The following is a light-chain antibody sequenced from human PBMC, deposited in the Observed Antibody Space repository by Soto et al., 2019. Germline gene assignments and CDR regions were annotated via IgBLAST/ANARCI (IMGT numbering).Light chain of an antibody. CDR2: DAS. J-gene: IGKJ1*01. V-gene: IGKV1-5*01. CDR3: QQYTNTNNPWM. Sequence: DIPVTQSPPTLSASVGDRVTITCRASQTISTWMAWYQQKPGKAPKLLVYDASTLQSGVASRFSGSGSGTESTLIISSLQPDDSATYYCQQYTNTNNPWMFGQGTKVEI. CDR1: QTISTW.